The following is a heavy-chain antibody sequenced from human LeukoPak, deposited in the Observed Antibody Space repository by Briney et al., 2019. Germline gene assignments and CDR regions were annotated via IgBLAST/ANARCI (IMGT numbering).Heavy chain of an antibody. V-gene: IGHV3-33*06. CDR3: AKGRGYSYGLVDY. J-gene: IGHJ4*02. Sequence: PGGSLRLSCAASGFTFSSYGMHWVRQAPGKGLEWVAVIWYDGSNKYYADSVKGRFTTSRDNSKNTLYLQMNSLRAEDTAVYYCAKGRGYSYGLVDYWGQGTLVTVSS. CDR1: GFTFSSYG. CDR2: IWYDGSNK. D-gene: IGHD5-18*01.